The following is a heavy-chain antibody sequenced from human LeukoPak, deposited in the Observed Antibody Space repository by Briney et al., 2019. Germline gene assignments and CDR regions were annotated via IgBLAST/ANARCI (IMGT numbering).Heavy chain of an antibody. CDR2: IYYSGST. D-gene: IGHD3-22*01. CDR3: ARQIRGYDSSGYYYADAFDI. V-gene: IGHV4-31*03. J-gene: IGHJ3*02. Sequence: PSETLSLTCTVSGGSISGGGYYWSWIRQHPGKGLEWIGYIYYSGSTYYNPSLKSRVTISVDTSKNQFSLKLSSVTAADTAVYYCARQIRGYDSSGYYYADAFDIWGQGTMVTVSS. CDR1: GGSISGGGYY.